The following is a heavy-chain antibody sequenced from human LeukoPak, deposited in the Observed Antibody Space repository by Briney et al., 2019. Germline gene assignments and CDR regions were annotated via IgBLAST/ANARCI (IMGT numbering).Heavy chain of an antibody. CDR2: ISYDGSNK. V-gene: IGHV3-30-3*01. D-gene: IGHD2-15*01. J-gene: IGHJ4*02. Sequence: GGSLRLSCAASGFTFSSYAMHWVRQAPGKGLEWVAVISYDGSNKYYADFVKGRFTISRDNSKNTLYLQMNSLRAEDTAVYYCVRARALGGLDYWGQGTLVTVSS. CDR3: VRARALGGLDY. CDR1: GFTFSSYA.